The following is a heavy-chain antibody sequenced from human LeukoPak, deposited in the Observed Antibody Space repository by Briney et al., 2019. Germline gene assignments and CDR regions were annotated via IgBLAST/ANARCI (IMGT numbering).Heavy chain of an antibody. Sequence: SVKVSCKASGGTFSSYAISWVRQAPGQGLEWMGGIIPIFGTANYAQKFQGGVTITADESTSTAYMGLSSLRSEDTAVYYCARGPSGGCSGGSCFASYFDYWGQGTLVTVSS. CDR2: IIPIFGTA. J-gene: IGHJ4*02. CDR1: GGTFSSYA. V-gene: IGHV1-69*13. D-gene: IGHD2-15*01. CDR3: ARGPSGGCSGGSCFASYFDY.